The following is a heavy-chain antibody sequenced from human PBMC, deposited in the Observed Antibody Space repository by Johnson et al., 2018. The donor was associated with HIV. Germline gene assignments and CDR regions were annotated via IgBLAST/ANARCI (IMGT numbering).Heavy chain of an antibody. CDR2: ISYDGSHK. Sequence: QMQLVESGGGVVQPGRYLRLSCAASGFTFSSYAMHWVRQAPGKGLEWVAVISYDGSHKYYADSVKGRFTISRDNSKNTLYLQMSSLRADDTAVYYCASDYGGTKDAFDIWGQGTMVTVSS. CDR3: ASDYGGTKDAFDI. D-gene: IGHD3-10*01. J-gene: IGHJ3*02. CDR1: GFTFSSYA. V-gene: IGHV3-30*14.